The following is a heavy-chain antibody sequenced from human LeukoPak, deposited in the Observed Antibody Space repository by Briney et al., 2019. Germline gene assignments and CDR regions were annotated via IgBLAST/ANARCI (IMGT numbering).Heavy chain of an antibody. CDR1: GYTFTSYG. V-gene: IGHV1-18*01. Sequence: ASVKVSCKASGYTFTSYGISWVRQAPGQGLEWMGWISAYNGNTNYAQKLQGRVTMTTDTSTSTAYMELRSLRSDDTAVYYCARDARVQKWFGELLKTTTYYFDYWGQGTLVTVSS. CDR3: ARDARVQKWFGELLKTTTYYFDY. D-gene: IGHD3-10*01. CDR2: ISAYNGNT. J-gene: IGHJ4*02.